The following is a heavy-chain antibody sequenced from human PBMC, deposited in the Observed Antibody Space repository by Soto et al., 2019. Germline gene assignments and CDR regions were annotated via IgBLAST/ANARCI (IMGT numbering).Heavy chain of an antibody. CDR3: ARGRSPYYYGLDLDY. CDR2: INPSGGST. V-gene: IGHV1-46*01. Sequence: ASVKVSCKASGYTFTSYYMHWVRQAPGQGLEWMGIINPSGGSTSYAQKFQGRVTMTRDTSMSTAYMELSSLRSEDTAVYYCARGRSPYYYGLDLDYWGQGTLVTVSS. CDR1: GYTFTSYY. D-gene: IGHD3-10*01. J-gene: IGHJ4*02.